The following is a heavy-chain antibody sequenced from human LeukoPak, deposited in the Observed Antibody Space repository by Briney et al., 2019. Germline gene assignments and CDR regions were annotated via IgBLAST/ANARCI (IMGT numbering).Heavy chain of an antibody. CDR2: INHSGST. CDR1: GGSFSGYY. D-gene: IGHD3-16*02. CDR3: ASLRTYYYYVWGSYRYYYYRDV. J-gene: IGHJ6*03. Sequence: SETLSLTCAVYGGSFSGYYLSWIRQPPGKGLEWIGEINHSGSTNYNPSLKSRVTISVDTSKNQFSLELSSVSAAETAVYDCASLRTYYYYVWGSYRYYYYRDVWRKGTTVTVSS. V-gene: IGHV4-34*01.